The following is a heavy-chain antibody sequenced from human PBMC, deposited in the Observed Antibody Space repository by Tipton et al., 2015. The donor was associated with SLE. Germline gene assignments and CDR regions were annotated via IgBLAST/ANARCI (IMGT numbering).Heavy chain of an antibody. CDR3: ARGRVNFEY. D-gene: IGHD3-22*01. CDR2: IYYSGST. Sequence: PGLVKPSETLSLTCTVSGGSISSSSYYWGWIRQPPGKGLEWIGYIYYSGSTNYNPSLKSRVTISVDTSKNQFSLKLSSVTAADTAVYYCARGRVNFEYWGQGTLVTVSS. CDR1: GGSISSSSYY. V-gene: IGHV4-61*05. J-gene: IGHJ4*02.